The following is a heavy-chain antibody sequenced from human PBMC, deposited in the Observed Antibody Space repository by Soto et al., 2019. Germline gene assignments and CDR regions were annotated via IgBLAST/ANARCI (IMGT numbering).Heavy chain of an antibody. D-gene: IGHD1-1*01. CDR3: AKDKPGTTSFDY. Sequence: PSDSPALSCTVSGATISGFYWSWIRKSAGKGLEWIGRIYATGTTDYNPSLKSRVMMSVDTSKNTLYLQLNALRADDTAVYYCAKDKPGTTSFDYWGQGTLVTVSS. V-gene: IGHV4-4*07. J-gene: IGHJ4*02. CDR2: IYATGTT. CDR1: GATISGFY.